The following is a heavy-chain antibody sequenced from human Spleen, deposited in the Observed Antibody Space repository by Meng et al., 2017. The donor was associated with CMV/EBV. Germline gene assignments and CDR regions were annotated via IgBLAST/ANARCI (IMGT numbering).Heavy chain of an antibody. D-gene: IGHD1-7*01. V-gene: IGHV3-21*01. CDR3: ARGFNWNYGIYPIDY. CDR1: GFTVSSNY. Sequence: GGSLRLSCAASGFTVSSNYMSWVRQAPGKGLEWVSSFSSSSSYIYYADSVKGRFTISRDNAKNSLYLQMNSLRAEDTAVYYCARGFNWNYGIYPIDYWGQGTLVTVSS. J-gene: IGHJ4*02. CDR2: FSSSSSYI.